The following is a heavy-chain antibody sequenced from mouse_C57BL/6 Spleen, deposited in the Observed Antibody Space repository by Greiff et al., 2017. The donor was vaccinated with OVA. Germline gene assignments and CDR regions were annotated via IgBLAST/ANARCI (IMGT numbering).Heavy chain of an antibody. CDR3: ARDQESRLDY. CDR1: GFTFSSYA. Sequence: EVKVVESGGGLVKPGGSLKLSCAASGFTFSSYAMSWVRQTPEKRLEWVATISDGGSYTYYPDNVKGRFTISRDNAKNNLYLQMSHLKSEDTAMYYCARDQESRLDYWGQGTTLTVSS. V-gene: IGHV5-4*01. CDR2: ISDGGSYT. J-gene: IGHJ2*01.